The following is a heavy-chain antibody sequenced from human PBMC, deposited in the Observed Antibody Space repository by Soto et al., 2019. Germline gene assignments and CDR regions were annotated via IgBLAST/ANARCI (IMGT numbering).Heavy chain of an antibody. D-gene: IGHD1-26*01. J-gene: IGHJ5*01. CDR1: GFRFRTRA. Sequence: EVQLLESGGGLVQPGGSLRLSCAASGFRFRTRAMSWVRQAPGKGLEWVASIRPGGDSTYYADSVKGRFAVSRDNSNVTLYLQMDSLRVEDTAIYYCTNTEEGAPWAGGFDSWGQGTLVNVSS. CDR3: TNTEEGAPWAGGFDS. V-gene: IGHV3-23*01. CDR2: IRPGGDST.